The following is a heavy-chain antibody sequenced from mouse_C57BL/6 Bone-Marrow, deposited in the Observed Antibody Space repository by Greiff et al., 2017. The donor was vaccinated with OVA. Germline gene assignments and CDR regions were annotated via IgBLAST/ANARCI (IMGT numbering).Heavy chain of an antibody. CDR3: ARGEPVVAEAY. V-gene: IGHV5-4*03. CDR2: ISDGGSYT. J-gene: IGHJ3*01. CDR1: GFTFSSYA. Sequence: DVMLVESGGGLVKPGGSLKLSCAASGFTFSSYAMSWVRQTPEKRLEWVATISDGGSYTYYPDNVKGRFTISRDNAKNNLYLQMSHLKSEDTAMYYCARGEPVVAEAYWGQGTLVTVSA. D-gene: IGHD1-1*01.